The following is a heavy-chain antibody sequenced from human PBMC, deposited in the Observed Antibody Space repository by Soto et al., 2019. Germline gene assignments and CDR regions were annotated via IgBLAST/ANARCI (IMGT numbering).Heavy chain of an antibody. CDR1: GVSLSGGGVG. CDR2: IYWNDDK. D-gene: IGHD5-18*01. CDR3: AHKMDTVDWFGP. J-gene: IGHJ5*02. V-gene: IGHV2-5*01. Sequence: SCPTRVNPTQTLPLTFPLSGVSLSGGGVGVGWIRQPPGKALEWVALIYWNDDKRYSPSLKSRLTITKDTSKNQVVLTMTNMDPVDTATYFCAHKMDTVDWFGPWGRGTLVTVSS.